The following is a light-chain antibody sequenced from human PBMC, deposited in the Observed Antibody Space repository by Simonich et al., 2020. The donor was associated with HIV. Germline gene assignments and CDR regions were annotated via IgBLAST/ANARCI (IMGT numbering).Light chain of an antibody. CDR1: QSIRSN. V-gene: IGKV3-11*01. CDR2: DAS. Sequence: EIVMTQSPATLSVSPGERATLSCRASQSIRSNLAWYQQKPGQTPRLLIYDASNRATGIPARFSGSGSGTDFTLTISSLEPEDFAVYYCQQRSNWPPYTFGQGTKLEIK. CDR3: QQRSNWPPYT. J-gene: IGKJ2*01.